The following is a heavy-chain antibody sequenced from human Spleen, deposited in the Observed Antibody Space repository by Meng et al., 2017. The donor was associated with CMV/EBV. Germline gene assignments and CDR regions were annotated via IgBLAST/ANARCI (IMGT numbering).Heavy chain of an antibody. V-gene: IGHV3-9*01. CDR1: GFTFDDYA. CDR3: ARDAKDPYDSSGYSSWWVSYYYGMDV. Sequence: SLKISCAASGFTFDDYAMHWVRQAPGKGLEWVSGISWNSGSIGYADSVKGRFTISRDNAKNSLYLQMNSLRAEDTAVYHCARDAKDPYDSSGYSSWWVSYYYGMDVWGQGTTVTVSS. CDR2: ISWNSGSI. J-gene: IGHJ6*02. D-gene: IGHD3-22*01.